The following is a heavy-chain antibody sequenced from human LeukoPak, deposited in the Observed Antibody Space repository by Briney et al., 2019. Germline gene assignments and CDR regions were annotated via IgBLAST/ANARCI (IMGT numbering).Heavy chain of an antibody. D-gene: IGHD2-2*01. CDR1: GFTLSSDW. CDR3: ARGRYSSRSGGYYFDI. J-gene: IGHJ4*02. CDR2: IKKDGIEK. V-gene: IGHV3-7*01. Sequence: GGSLRLSCVVSGFTLSSDWMSWVRQAPGKGLEWVANIKKDGIEKYYVESVKGRFTVSRDNAKNSLSLQMNSLRAEDTAVYYCARGRYSSRSGGYYFDIWGQGTLVTVSS.